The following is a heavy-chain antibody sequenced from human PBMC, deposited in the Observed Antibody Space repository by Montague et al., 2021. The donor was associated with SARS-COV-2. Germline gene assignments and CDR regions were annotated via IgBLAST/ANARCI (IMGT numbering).Heavy chain of an antibody. V-gene: IGHV4-59*01. Sequence: SETLSLTCTVSGGSISSYYWSWIRQPPGKGLEWIGYIYFSGSTNYNPSLKSRVTMSVDTSKNQFSLKLSPVTAADTAVYDCAGSCRITIFGVGLSNYYGIGVWGQGTTVTVSS. D-gene: IGHD3-3*01. CDR1: GGSISSYY. CDR2: IYFSGST. CDR3: AGSCRITIFGVGLSNYYGIGV. J-gene: IGHJ6*02.